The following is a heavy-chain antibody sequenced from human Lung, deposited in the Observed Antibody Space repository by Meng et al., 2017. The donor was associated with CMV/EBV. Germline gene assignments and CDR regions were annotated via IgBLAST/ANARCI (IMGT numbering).Heavy chain of an antibody. J-gene: IGHJ4*02. Sequence: LXCTVSGGSISSSSYYWGWIRQPPGKGLEWIASIYYSGSTYYNPSLKSRVTISVDTSKNQFSLKLSSVTAADTAVYYCARQGSVYYYDSSGQSPDYXGQGXLVTVSS. CDR1: GGSISSSSYY. V-gene: IGHV4-39*01. CDR2: IYYSGST. D-gene: IGHD3-22*01. CDR3: ARQGSVYYYDSSGQSPDY.